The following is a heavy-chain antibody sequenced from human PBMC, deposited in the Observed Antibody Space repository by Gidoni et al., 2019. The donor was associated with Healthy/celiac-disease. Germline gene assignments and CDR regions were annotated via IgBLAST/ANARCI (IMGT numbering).Heavy chain of an antibody. J-gene: IGHJ4*02. CDR2: IIPILGIA. Sequence: QVQLVQSGAEVKKPGSSVKVSCKASGGTFSSYALSWVRQAPGQGLEWMGRIIPILGIANYAQKFQGRVTITADKSTSTAYMELSSLRSEDTAVYYCARGVVAARGFDYWGQGTLVTVSS. CDR3: ARGVVAARGFDY. CDR1: GGTFSSYA. D-gene: IGHD6-6*01. V-gene: IGHV1-69*09.